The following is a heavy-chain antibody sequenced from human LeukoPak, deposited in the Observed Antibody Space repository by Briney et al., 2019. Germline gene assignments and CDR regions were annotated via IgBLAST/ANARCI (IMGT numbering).Heavy chain of an antibody. V-gene: IGHV3-30*04. CDR1: GFTFSSYA. D-gene: IGHD3-10*01. CDR2: ISYDGSNK. J-gene: IGHJ4*02. CDR3: ARDMRTVLLWFGDLDY. Sequence: GRPLRLSCVASGFTFSSYAMHWVRQAPGKGLEWVAVISYDGSNKYYADSVKGRFTISRDNSKNTLYLQMNSLRAEDTAVYYCARDMRTVLLWFGDLDYWGQGTLVTVSS.